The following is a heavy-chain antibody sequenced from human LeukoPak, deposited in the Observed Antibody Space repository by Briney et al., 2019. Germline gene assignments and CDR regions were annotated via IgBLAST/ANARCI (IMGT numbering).Heavy chain of an antibody. CDR2: IYHSGST. CDR1: GGSISSGGYS. J-gene: IGHJ4*02. V-gene: IGHV4-30-2*01. CDR3: ARGRGSSWSSFDY. Sequence: PSETLSLTCAVSGGSISSGGYSWSWIRQPPGKGLEWIGYIYHSGSTYYNPSLKSRVTISVDRSGNQFSLKLSSVTAADTAVYYCARGRGSSWSSFDYWGQGTLVTVSS. D-gene: IGHD6-13*01.